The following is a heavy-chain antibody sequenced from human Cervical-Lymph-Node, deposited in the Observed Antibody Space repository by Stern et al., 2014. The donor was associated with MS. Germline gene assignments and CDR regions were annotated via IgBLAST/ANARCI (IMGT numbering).Heavy chain of an antibody. CDR2: ISRGSDTI. V-gene: IGHV3-48*01. J-gene: IGHJ6*02. CDR3: VRGAGGYGMDV. CDR1: GFTFDNYD. Sequence: EVQLVESGGALVQPGGSLRLSCAVSGFTFDNYDMNWVRQAPGKGLQWISYISRGSDTIFSADSVQGRFTISRDSAKNSLYLQMNSLRAEETAVYYCVRGAGGYGMDVWGHGTTVTVSS. D-gene: IGHD3-10*01.